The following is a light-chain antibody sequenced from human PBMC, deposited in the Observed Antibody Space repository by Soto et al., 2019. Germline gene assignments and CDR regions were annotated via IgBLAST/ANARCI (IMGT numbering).Light chain of an antibody. Sequence: ALTQPRSVSGSPGQSVTISCTGTSSDVGVYNYVSWYQQYPGKAPKIMIYDVSKRPSGVPDRFSGSKSDNTASLTISGLQAEDEADYYCCSYAGSYTFVFGIGTKVTVL. CDR2: DVS. CDR1: SSDVGVYNY. CDR3: CSYAGSYTFV. V-gene: IGLV2-11*01. J-gene: IGLJ1*01.